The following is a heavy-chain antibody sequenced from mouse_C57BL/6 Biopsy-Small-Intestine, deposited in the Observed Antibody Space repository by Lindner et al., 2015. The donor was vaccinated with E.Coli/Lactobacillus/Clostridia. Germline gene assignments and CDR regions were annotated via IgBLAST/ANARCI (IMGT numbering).Heavy chain of an antibody. J-gene: IGHJ4*01. V-gene: IGHV1-84*02. CDR1: GYTFPDYY. CDR2: INPNSGGT. CDR3: AREVLEYNDTSGYYPDY. Sequence: SVKVSCKASGYTFPDYYMNWVRQAPGQGLEWMGWINPNSGGTNYAQKFQGRVTMTRDTSIGTAYLELRRLRSDDTAVYFCAREVLEYNDTSGYYPDYWGQGTLVTVSS. D-gene: IGHD2-4*01.